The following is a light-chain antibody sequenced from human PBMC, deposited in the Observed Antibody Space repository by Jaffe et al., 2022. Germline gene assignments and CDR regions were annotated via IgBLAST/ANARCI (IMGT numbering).Light chain of an antibody. CDR1: QSISSW. CDR2: KAS. V-gene: IGKV1-5*03. CDR3: QQYNSYSPVWT. Sequence: DIQMTQSPSTLSASVGDRVTITCRASQSISSWLAWYQQKPGKAPKLLIYKASSLESGVPSRFSGSGSGTEFTLTISSLQPDDFATYYCQQYNSYSPVWTFGQGTKVEIK. J-gene: IGKJ1*01.